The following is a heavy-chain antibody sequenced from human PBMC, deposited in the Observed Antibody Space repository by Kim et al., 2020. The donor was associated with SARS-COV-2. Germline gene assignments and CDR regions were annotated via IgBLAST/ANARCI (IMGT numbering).Heavy chain of an antibody. V-gene: IGHV3-21*01. D-gene: IGHD3-22*01. CDR3: ARDPPDSSGYPTVYFDY. CDR2: ISSSSSYI. J-gene: IGHJ4*02. Sequence: GGSLRLSCAASGFTFSSYSMNWVRQAPGKGLEWVSSISSSSSYIYYADSVKGRFTISRDNAKNSLYLQMNSLRAEDTAVYYCARDPPDSSGYPTVYFDYWGQGTLVTVSS. CDR1: GFTFSSYS.